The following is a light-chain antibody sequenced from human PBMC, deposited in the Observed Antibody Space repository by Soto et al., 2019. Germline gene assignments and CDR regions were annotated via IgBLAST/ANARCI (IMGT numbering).Light chain of an antibody. V-gene: IGKV3-11*01. CDR1: QSVSSD. J-gene: IGKJ2*01. CDR3: QQRSNWPVT. CDR2: DAS. Sequence: EIVLTQSPATLSLSPGERATLSCRASQSVSSDLAWYQQKPGQAPRLLIYDASTRATGIPARLSGSGSGTDFTLTISSLEPEDFAVYYCQQRSNWPVTFGQGTKLEIK.